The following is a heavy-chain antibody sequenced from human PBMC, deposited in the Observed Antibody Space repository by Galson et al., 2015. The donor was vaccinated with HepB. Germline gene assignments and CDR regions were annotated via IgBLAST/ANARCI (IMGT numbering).Heavy chain of an antibody. CDR2: IKSKTDGGTT. V-gene: IGHV3-15*01. D-gene: IGHD6-19*01. CDR3: TALWLAATYFDY. Sequence: SLRLSCAASGFTFSNAWMSRVRQAPGKGLECVGRIKSKTDGGTTDYAAPVKGRFTISRDDSKTTLYLQMNSLKTEDTAVYSGTALWLAATYFDYWGQGTLVTVSS. J-gene: IGHJ4*02. CDR1: GFTFSNAW.